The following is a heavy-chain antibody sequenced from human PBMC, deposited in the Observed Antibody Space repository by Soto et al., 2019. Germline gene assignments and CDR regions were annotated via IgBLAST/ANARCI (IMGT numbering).Heavy chain of an antibody. CDR1: GFTFSSYA. V-gene: IGHV3-23*01. Sequence: EVQLLESGGGLVQPGGYLRLSCAASGFTFSSYAMCWVRQAPGKGLEWVSAISGSGGTTYYADSAKGRFTISRDNSQNTLYLKINRLRAEDTAVYYCAKDHYSSVWEPTYCDYWGQGTLVTVSS. CDR3: AKDHYSSVWEPTYCDY. J-gene: IGHJ4*02. CDR2: ISGSGGTT. D-gene: IGHD6-19*01.